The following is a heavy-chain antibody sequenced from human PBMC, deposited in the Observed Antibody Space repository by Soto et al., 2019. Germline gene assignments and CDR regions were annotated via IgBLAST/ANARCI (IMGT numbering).Heavy chain of an antibody. CDR1: GGSFSGYY. J-gene: IGHJ3*02. CDR2: INHSGST. Sequence: QVQLQQWGAGLLKPSETLSLTCAVYGGSFSGYYWSWIRQPPGKGLEWIGEINHSGSTNYNPSRKSRVTISVDTSKNQFSLKLSSVTAADTAVYYCARFTITAAGRDAFDIWGQGTMVTVSS. D-gene: IGHD6-13*01. V-gene: IGHV4-34*01. CDR3: ARFTITAAGRDAFDI.